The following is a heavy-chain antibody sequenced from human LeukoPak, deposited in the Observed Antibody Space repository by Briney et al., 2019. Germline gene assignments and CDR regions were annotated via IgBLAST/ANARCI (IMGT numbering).Heavy chain of an antibody. V-gene: IGHV3-30*04. Sequence: GGSLRLSCAASGFTFSSYAMHWVRQAPGKGLEWVAVISYDGSNKYYADSVKGRFTISRDNSKNTLYLQMNSLRAEDTAVYYCAKGGTYYDILTGYYDWGQGTLVTVSS. J-gene: IGHJ4*02. CDR2: ISYDGSNK. D-gene: IGHD3-9*01. CDR3: AKGGTYYDILTGYYD. CDR1: GFTFSSYA.